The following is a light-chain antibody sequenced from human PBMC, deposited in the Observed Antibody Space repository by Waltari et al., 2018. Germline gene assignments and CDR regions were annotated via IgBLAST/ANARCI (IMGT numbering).Light chain of an antibody. CDR2: EVN. CDR1: SSDVGAYDY. CDR3: ASYAGGDTPYV. J-gene: IGLJ1*01. V-gene: IGLV2-8*01. Sequence: QSALSQPPSASGSPGQSVTISCTGSSSDVGAYDYVSWYQQRPGKAPKVLIYEVNKWPSGVPHRFSGSKSGATASLTVSWLQAEDEADYYCASYAGGDTPYVFGTGATVTV.